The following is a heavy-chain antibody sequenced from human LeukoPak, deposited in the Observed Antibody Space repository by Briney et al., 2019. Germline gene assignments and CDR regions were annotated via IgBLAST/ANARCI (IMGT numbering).Heavy chain of an antibody. D-gene: IGHD1-26*01. Sequence: ASVKVSCKASGYTFTGYYMHWVRQAPGQGLEWMGWINPNSGGTNYAQKFQGRVTMTRDTSISTAYVELSRLRSDDTAVYYCARGASFSVVGATPRKGNDYWGQGTLVTVSS. V-gene: IGHV1-2*02. CDR2: INPNSGGT. CDR3: ARGASFSVVGATPRKGNDY. CDR1: GYTFTGYY. J-gene: IGHJ4*02.